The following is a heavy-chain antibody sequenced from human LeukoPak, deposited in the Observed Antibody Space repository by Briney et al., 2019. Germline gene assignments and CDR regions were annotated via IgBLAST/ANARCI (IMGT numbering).Heavy chain of an antibody. CDR2: IYYSGST. CDR3: ARGFPQLRYFDWSYFDY. V-gene: IGHV4-39*07. Sequence: SETLSLTCTVSGDSISSSIYYWGWIRQPPGKGLEWIGSIYYSGSTYYNPSLKSRVTISVDTSKNQFSLKLSSVTAADTAVYYCARGFPQLRYFDWSYFDYWGQGTLVTVSS. D-gene: IGHD3-9*01. J-gene: IGHJ4*02. CDR1: GDSISSSIYY.